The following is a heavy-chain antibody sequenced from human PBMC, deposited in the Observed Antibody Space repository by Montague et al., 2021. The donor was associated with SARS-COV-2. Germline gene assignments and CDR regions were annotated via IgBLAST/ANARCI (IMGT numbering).Heavy chain of an antibody. CDR3: ARGFDY. CDR2: IYYSGST. CDR1: GGSISSYY. V-gene: IGHV4-59*13. J-gene: IGHJ4*02. Sequence: SETRSLTCTVSGGSISSYYWSWIRQPPGKGLEWIGYIYYSGSTNYNPSLKSRVTISVDTSKNQFSLKLSSVTAAETAVYYCARGFDYWGQGTLVTVSS.